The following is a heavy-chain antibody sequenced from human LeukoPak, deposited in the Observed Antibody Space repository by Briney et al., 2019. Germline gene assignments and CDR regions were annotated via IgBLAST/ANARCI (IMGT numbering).Heavy chain of an antibody. CDR1: GFTFTNAW. V-gene: IGHV3-15*05. D-gene: IGHD4-17*01. CDR2: IKRKADGGTT. Sequence: GGSLRLSCAASGFTFTNAWMSWVRQAPGKGLEWVGRIKRKADGGTTDYAAPVKGRFSISRDDSKNTLFLQVSSLKTEGTAVYYCTTDNNYGDYGLDYWGQGTLVTVSS. J-gene: IGHJ4*02. CDR3: TTDNNYGDYGLDY.